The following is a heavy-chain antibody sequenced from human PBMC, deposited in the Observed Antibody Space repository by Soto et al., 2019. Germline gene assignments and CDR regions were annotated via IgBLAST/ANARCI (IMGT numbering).Heavy chain of an antibody. CDR1: GGSISSGDYY. CDR2: IYYSGST. D-gene: IGHD4-4*01. Sequence: SETLSLTCTVSGGSISSGDYYWSWIRQPPGKGLEWIGYIYYSGSTYYNPSLKSRVTISVDTSKNQFSLKLSSVTAADTAVYYCASFLMTTVTDWFDPWGQGTLGTVSS. V-gene: IGHV4-30-4*01. CDR3: ASFLMTTVTDWFDP. J-gene: IGHJ5*02.